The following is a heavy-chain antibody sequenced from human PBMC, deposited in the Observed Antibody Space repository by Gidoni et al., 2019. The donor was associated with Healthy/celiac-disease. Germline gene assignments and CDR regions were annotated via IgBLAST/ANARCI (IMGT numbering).Heavy chain of an antibody. D-gene: IGHD3-16*01. J-gene: IGHJ6*02. CDR3: ARDLTAYDYVWIGEYYYYGMDV. V-gene: IGHV3-7*03. CDR2: IKQDGSEK. Sequence: EVQLVESGGGLVQPGGSLRLSCAASGFTFSSDWMSLVGQAPGKGLEWVANIKQDGSEKYYVDSVKGRFTISRDNAKNSLYLQMNSLRAEDTAVYYCARDLTAYDYVWIGEYYYYGMDVWGQGTTVTVSS. CDR1: GFTFSSDW.